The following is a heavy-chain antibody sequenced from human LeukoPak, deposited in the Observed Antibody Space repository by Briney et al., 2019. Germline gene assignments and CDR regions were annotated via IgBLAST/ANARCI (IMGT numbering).Heavy chain of an antibody. D-gene: IGHD2-21*02. J-gene: IGHJ2*01. V-gene: IGHV3-30*18. CDR1: GFTFSTYA. CDR3: AKDGLAYCGGDCYTWRNWYFDL. Sequence: GRSLRLSCAASGFTFSTYAIHWVRQAPGKGLEWVSVISYDGSKKYYADSVKGRFTISRDNSKNTLVLQVDSLRADDTAVYYCAKDGLAYCGGDCYTWRNWYFDLWGRGTLVTVSS. CDR2: ISYDGSKK.